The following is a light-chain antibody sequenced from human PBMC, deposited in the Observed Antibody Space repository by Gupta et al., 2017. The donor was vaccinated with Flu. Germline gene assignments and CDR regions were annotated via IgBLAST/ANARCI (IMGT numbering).Light chain of an antibody. Sequence: TITCRAPQNIGNYLNWYQQKPGEAPKLLIYAVFDLQSGVPLRFAGSGSGTDFTLTIRSLQHEDFATYYCKQSFSAPPTFAQGTKLEIK. CDR3: KQSFSAPPT. CDR1: QNIGNY. CDR2: AVF. J-gene: IGKJ2*01. V-gene: IGKV1-39*01.